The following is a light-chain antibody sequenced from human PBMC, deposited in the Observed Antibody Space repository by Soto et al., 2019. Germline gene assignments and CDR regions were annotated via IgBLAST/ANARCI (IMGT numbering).Light chain of an antibody. J-gene: IGKJ2*01. V-gene: IGKV3-20*01. CDR1: EFLSSSY. CDR3: QQQGT. CDR2: AAS. Sequence: EIVLTQSPGTLSLSPGERATLSCRASEFLSSSYLVWYQQKPGQAPGLLIYAASRRATGIPDRFSGSGSATEYTLTINTLEPEDFAVYYCQQQGTFGQGTKLEIK.